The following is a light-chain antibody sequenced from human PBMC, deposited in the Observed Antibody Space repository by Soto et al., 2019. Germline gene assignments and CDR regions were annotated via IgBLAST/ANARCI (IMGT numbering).Light chain of an antibody. J-gene: IGKJ1*01. CDR1: QSVSSN. Sequence: EIVMTQSPATPSVSPGERATLSCRASQSVSSNLAWYQQKPGQAPRLLIYGASTRATGIPDRFSGSGSGTDFTLTITRLEPEDFAVYHCQQYDGSPRTFGQGTKVDIK. CDR3: QQYDGSPRT. CDR2: GAS. V-gene: IGKV3-15*01.